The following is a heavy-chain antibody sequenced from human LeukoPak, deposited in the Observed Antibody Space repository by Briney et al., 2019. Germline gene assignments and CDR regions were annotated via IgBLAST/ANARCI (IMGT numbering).Heavy chain of an antibody. J-gene: IGHJ6*02. Sequence: PSETLSLTCGVSGGSFNDYYWSWIRQAPGKGLEWIGEIRHSGSTNYNPSLKGRVTVSVDTSKNQFSLRLTSVTAADTAVYYCARRGSWTYYYAMDVWGQGTTVTVSS. V-gene: IGHV4-34*01. CDR3: ARRGSWTYYYAMDV. CDR1: GGSFNDYY. CDR2: IRHSGST. D-gene: IGHD6-13*01.